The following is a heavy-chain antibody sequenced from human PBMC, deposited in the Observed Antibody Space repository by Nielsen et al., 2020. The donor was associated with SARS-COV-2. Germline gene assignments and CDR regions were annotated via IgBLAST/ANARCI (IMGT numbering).Heavy chain of an antibody. V-gene: IGHV4-31*03. J-gene: IGHJ6*02. CDR3: VRDTLSHGLDV. D-gene: IGHD2/OR15-2a*01. Sequence: SETLSLTCSVSGDSIRNSRYYWTWVRQLPGRGPEWIGNIHYTGSVNYSPSLKSRLSMSLEASRNQFSLSVKSMTAADSAEYYCVRDTLSHGLDVWGQGITVTVSS. CDR2: IHYTGSV. CDR1: GDSIRNSRYY.